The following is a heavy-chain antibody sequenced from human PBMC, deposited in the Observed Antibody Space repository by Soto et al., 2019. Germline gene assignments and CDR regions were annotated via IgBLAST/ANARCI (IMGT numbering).Heavy chain of an antibody. Sequence: KQSQTLSLTCAISGDSVSSNSAAWNWIRQSPSRGLEWLGRTYYRSKWYNDYVVSVKSRITINPDTSKNQFSLQLNSVTPEDTAVYYCAREPYDILTGYYNYFDYWGQGTLVTVSS. D-gene: IGHD3-9*01. CDR1: GDSVSSNSAA. CDR3: AREPYDILTGYYNYFDY. J-gene: IGHJ4*02. V-gene: IGHV6-1*01. CDR2: TYYRSKWYN.